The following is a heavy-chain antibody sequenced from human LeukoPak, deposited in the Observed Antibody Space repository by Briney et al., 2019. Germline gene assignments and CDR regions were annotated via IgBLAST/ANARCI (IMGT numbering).Heavy chain of an antibody. J-gene: IGHJ4*02. V-gene: IGHV1-18*01. D-gene: IGHD3-22*01. Sequence: ASVKVSCKASGYTFTSYGISWVRQAPGQGLEWMGWISAYNGNTNYAQKFQGRVTMTRDTSISTAYMELSGLTSDDTAVYYCASGLYDSSGYYYGYWGQGTLVIVSS. CDR1: GYTFTSYG. CDR2: ISAYNGNT. CDR3: ASGLYDSSGYYYGY.